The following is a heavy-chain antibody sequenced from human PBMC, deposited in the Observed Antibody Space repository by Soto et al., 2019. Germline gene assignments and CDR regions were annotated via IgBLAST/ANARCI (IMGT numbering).Heavy chain of an antibody. V-gene: IGHV1-18*01. J-gene: IGHJ4*02. CDR3: ARAQIGQLAPATWDY. D-gene: IGHD6-6*01. CDR2: ISAYNGNT. CDR1: GYTFTSYG. Sequence: QVQLVQSGAEVKKPGASVKVSCKASGYTFTSYGISWVRQAPGQGLEWMGWISAYNGNTNYAQKLQGRVTMTTDTTTSTAYMELRSLRSDDTAVYYCARAQIGQLAPATWDYWGQGTLVTVSS.